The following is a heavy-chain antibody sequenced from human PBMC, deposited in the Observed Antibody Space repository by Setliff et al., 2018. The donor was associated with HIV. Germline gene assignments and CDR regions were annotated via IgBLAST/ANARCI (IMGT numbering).Heavy chain of an antibody. D-gene: IGHD3-16*01. Sequence: GGSLRLTCAASGFTFSSYAMSWVRQAPGKGLEWVSAISGSGGSTYYADSVKGRFTISRDNSKNTLYLQMNSLRAEDTAVYYCAKDYYDFVWGSSLAYWGQGTLVTVSS. CDR2: ISGSGGST. J-gene: IGHJ4*02. CDR1: GFTFSSYA. V-gene: IGHV3-23*01. CDR3: AKDYYDFVWGSSLAY.